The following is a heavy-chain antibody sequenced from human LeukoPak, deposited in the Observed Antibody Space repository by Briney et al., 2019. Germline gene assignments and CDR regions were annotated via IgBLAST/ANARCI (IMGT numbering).Heavy chain of an antibody. CDR3: ARGSAAASVYSLRPATLASAGDY. V-gene: IGHV4-39*07. Sequence: SETLSLTCTVSGGSISSSSYYWGWIRQPPGKGLEWIGEINHSGSTNYNPSLKSRVTISVDTSKNQFSLKLSSATAADTAVYYCARGSAAASVYSLRPATLASAGDYWGQGTLVTVSS. CDR1: GGSISSSSYY. D-gene: IGHD6-13*01. J-gene: IGHJ4*02. CDR2: INHSGST.